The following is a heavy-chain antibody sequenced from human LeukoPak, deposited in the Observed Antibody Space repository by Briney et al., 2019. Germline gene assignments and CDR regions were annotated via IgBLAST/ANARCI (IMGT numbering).Heavy chain of an antibody. CDR2: ISIYNGNT. CDR3: ARGDDAFDI. V-gene: IGHV1-18*01. CDR1: GYTFTNYG. J-gene: IGHJ3*02. Sequence: ASVKVSCKASGYTFTNYGIIWVQQAPGQGLEWMGWISIYNGNTNYVQKVQGRVTVTTDTSTSTVCMELRSLRSDDTAVYYCARGDDAFDIWGQGTMVTVSS.